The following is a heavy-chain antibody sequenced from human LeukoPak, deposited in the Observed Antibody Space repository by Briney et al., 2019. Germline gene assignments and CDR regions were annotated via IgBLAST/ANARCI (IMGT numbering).Heavy chain of an antibody. CDR2: ISPSGGST. Sequence: ASVKVSCKASGYTFTSYYMHWVRQAPGQGLEWMGIISPSGGSTSYAQKFQGRVTMTRDTSTSTVYMELSSLRSEDTAVYYCARGGDTMIVVVTTNFDYWGQGTLVTVSS. V-gene: IGHV1-46*01. CDR3: ARGGDTMIVVVTTNFDY. J-gene: IGHJ4*02. CDR1: GYTFTSYY. D-gene: IGHD3-22*01.